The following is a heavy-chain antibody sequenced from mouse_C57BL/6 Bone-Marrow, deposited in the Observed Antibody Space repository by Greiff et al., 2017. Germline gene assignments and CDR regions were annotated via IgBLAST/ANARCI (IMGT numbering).Heavy chain of an antibody. CDR1: GYTFTSYW. Sequence: QVQLKQSGAELVMPGASVKLSCKASGYTFTSYWMHWVKQRPGQGLEWIGEIDPSDSYTNYNQKFKGKSTLTVDKSSSTAYMQLSSLTSEDSAVYYCARAYDYDAMDYWGQGTSVTVSS. CDR2: IDPSDSYT. V-gene: IGHV1-69*01. J-gene: IGHJ4*01. D-gene: IGHD6-5*01. CDR3: ARAYDYDAMDY.